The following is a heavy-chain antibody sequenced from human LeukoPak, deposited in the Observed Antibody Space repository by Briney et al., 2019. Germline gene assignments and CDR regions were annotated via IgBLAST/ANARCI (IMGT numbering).Heavy chain of an antibody. Sequence: SETLSLTCTVSGGSVSSGSYYWSWIRQPPGKGLECIGSIYYTRSTYYNPSLKSRVTISVDTSKNQFSLKLTSVTAADTAVYYCARGVTMIVVVIHDWYFDLWGRGTLVTVPS. V-gene: IGHV4-39*01. CDR2: IYYTRST. CDR1: GGSVSSGSYY. CDR3: ARGVTMIVVVIHDWYFDL. D-gene: IGHD3-22*01. J-gene: IGHJ2*01.